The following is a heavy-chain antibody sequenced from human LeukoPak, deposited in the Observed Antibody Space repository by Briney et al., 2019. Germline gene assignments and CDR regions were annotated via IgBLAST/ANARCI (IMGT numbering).Heavy chain of an antibody. CDR3: ARFGFYYDIDV. Sequence: SETLSLTCTVSGGSISGYYWTWTRQPPGKGLEWIGQIHYSGKTDYNPSLKSRITISVDTSKNQMFLKLSSVTAADTAVYYCARFGFYYDIDVWGQGTTVTVSS. CDR2: IHYSGKT. CDR1: GGSISGYY. J-gene: IGHJ6*02. D-gene: IGHD3-16*01. V-gene: IGHV4-59*01.